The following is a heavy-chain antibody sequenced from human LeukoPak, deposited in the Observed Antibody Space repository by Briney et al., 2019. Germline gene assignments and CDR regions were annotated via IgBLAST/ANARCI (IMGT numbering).Heavy chain of an antibody. CDR1: GGSITSTNW. V-gene: IGHV4-4*02. CDR3: TRESGPYCPFGY. D-gene: IGHD1-26*01. J-gene: IGHJ4*02. Sequence: SETLSLTCGVSGGSITSTNWWSWVRQPPGQGLEWIGEISLTGRTNYIPSLIGRVIMSLDESRNQLSLTLTSVTAADTAMYYCTRESGPYCPFGYWGQGTLVVVPS. CDR2: ISLTGRT.